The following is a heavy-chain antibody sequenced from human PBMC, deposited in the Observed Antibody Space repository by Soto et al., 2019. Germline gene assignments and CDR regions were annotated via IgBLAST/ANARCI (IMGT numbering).Heavy chain of an antibody. D-gene: IGHD6-13*01. CDR3: AIYSLQKRVPVNWFDS. CDR1: GYTFTGYY. V-gene: IGHV1-2*02. CDR2: INPNSGGT. J-gene: IGHJ5*01. Sequence: ASVRVSCKASGYTFTGYYMHWVRQAPGQGLEWMGWINPNSGGTNYAQKFQGRVTMTRDTSISTAYMELSRLRSDDTAVYYCAIYSLQKRVPVNWFDSWGQGTLVTVFS.